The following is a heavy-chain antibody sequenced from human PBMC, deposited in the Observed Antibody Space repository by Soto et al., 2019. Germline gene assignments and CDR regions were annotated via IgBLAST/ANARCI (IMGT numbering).Heavy chain of an antibody. D-gene: IGHD2-15*01. CDR1: GGSFSSYY. J-gene: IGHJ6*02. Sequence: SETLSLTCTVSGGSFSSYYWSWIRQPPGKGLEWIGYIYYSGSTNYSPSFQGQVTISADKSISTAYLQWSGLKASDTAIYYCARQLPYGGNSYYGMDVWGQGTTVTVSS. CDR3: ARQLPYGGNSYYGMDV. V-gene: IGHV4-59*08. CDR2: IYYSGST.